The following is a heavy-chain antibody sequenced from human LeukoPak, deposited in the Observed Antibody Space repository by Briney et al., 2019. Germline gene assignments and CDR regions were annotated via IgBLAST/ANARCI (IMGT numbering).Heavy chain of an antibody. CDR1: GYSFTSYW. Sequence: GESLKISCKGSGYSFTSYWIGWVRQMPGKGLEWMGIIYPGDSGTRYSPSFQGQVTISADKSISTAYLQWSSLKASDTAMYYCARHISIPGYSYGPFDYWGQGTLVTVSS. J-gene: IGHJ4*02. V-gene: IGHV5-51*01. CDR2: IYPGDSGT. D-gene: IGHD5-18*01. CDR3: ARHISIPGYSYGPFDY.